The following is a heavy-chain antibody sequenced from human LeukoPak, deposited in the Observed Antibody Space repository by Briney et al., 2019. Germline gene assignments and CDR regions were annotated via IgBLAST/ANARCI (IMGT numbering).Heavy chain of an antibody. CDR1: GGSISGYY. V-gene: IGHV4-59*01. Sequence: SETLSLTCTVSGGSISGYYWSWIRQPPGKGLEWIGYIYYSGSTNYNPSHKSRVTISVDTSKNQFSLKLSSVTAADTAVFYCARGSYRSGSYPLGFDYWGQGTLVTVSS. D-gene: IGHD1-26*01. CDR3: ARGSYRSGSYPLGFDY. CDR2: IYYSGST. J-gene: IGHJ4*02.